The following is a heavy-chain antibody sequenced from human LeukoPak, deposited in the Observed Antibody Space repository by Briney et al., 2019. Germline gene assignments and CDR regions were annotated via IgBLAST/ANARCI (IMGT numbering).Heavy chain of an antibody. CDR3: ARDASFDY. V-gene: IGHV3-21*01. CDR1: GFTFSSYS. Sequence: PGGSLRLSCAASGFTFSSYSMNWVRQAPGKGLEWVSSISSSGSYIYYADSVKGRFTISRDNAKNSLYLQMNSLRAEDTAVYYCARDASFDYWGQGTLVTVSS. J-gene: IGHJ4*02. CDR2: ISSSGSYI.